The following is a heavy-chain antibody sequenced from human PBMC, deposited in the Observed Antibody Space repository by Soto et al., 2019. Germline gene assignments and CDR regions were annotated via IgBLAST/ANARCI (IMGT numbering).Heavy chain of an antibody. V-gene: IGHV3-49*03. CDR1: GFTFGDYS. D-gene: IGHD3-22*01. CDR2: IRSKGYGGTT. Sequence: PGGSLRLSCTTSGFTFGDYSISWFRQAPWKGLEWVGFIRSKGYGGTTQYAASVKGRFTISRDDSESIAYLQMDSLKTEDTALYYCARVVSASLMVVVVADHSGQGTQVTVSS. J-gene: IGHJ4*02. CDR3: ARVVSASLMVVVVADH.